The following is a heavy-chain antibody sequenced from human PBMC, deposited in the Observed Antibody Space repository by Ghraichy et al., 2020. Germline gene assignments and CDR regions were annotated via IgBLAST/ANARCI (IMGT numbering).Heavy chain of an antibody. V-gene: IGHV1-69*04. CDR3: ARGYCSGGSCYSERLTLRYYYGMDV. D-gene: IGHD2-15*01. J-gene: IGHJ6*02. CDR1: GGTFSSYA. CDR2: IIPILGIA. Sequence: SVKVSCKASGGTFSSYAISWVRQAPGQGLEWMGRIIPILGIANYAQKFQGRVTITADKSTSTAYMELSSLRSEDTAVYYCARGYCSGGSCYSERLTLRYYYGMDVWGQGTTVTVSS.